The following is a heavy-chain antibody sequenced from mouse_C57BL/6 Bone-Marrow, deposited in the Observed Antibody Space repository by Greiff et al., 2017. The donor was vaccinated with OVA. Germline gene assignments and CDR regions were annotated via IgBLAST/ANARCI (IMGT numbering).Heavy chain of an antibody. Sequence: EVQLVESGGGLVQPKGSLKLSCAASGFSFNTYAMNWVRQAPGKGLEWVARIRSKSNNYATYYADSVKDRFTISRDDSESMLYLQMNNLKTEDTAMYYCVRVLYGSSFAYWGQGTLVTVSA. CDR2: IRSKSNNYAT. CDR1: GFSFNTYA. CDR3: VRVLYGSSFAY. D-gene: IGHD1-1*01. V-gene: IGHV10-1*01. J-gene: IGHJ3*01.